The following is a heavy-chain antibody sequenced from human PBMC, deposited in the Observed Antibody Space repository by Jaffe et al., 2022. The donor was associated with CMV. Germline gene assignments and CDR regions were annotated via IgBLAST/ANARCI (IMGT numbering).Heavy chain of an antibody. D-gene: IGHD3-10*01. Sequence: QLQLQESGPGLVKPSETLSLTCTVSGGSISSSSYYWGWIRQPPGKGLEWIGSIYYSGSTYYNPSLKSRVTISVDTSKNQFSLKLSSVTAADTAVYYCARHQVRGVIITLFDYWGQGTLVTVSS. CDR2: IYYSGST. CDR1: GGSISSSSYY. J-gene: IGHJ4*02. V-gene: IGHV4-39*01. CDR3: ARHQVRGVIITLFDY.